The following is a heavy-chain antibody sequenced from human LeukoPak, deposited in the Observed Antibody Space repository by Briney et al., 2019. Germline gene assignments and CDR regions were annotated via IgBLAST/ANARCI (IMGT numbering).Heavy chain of an antibody. CDR3: VTGFTTMAVDYFDY. J-gene: IGHJ4*02. D-gene: IGHD5-18*01. CDR2: SDPEDGER. Sequence: ASVKVSCKVSGKTPSDLSIHWLRQPPGKGLEGLVGSDPEDGERIYAQMFKGRVTMTEDTSIDTAYMELSSLRSEDTAVYYCVTGFTTMAVDYFDYWGQGNLVTVSP. CDR1: GKTPSDLS. V-gene: IGHV1-24*01.